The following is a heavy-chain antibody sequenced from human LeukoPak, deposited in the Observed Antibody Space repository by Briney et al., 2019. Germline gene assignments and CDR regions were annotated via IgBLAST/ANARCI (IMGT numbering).Heavy chain of an antibody. CDR3: ARGPVIGGHSSSSAWYFDL. Sequence: ASVKVSCKASGYTFTSYYMHWERQAPGQGLEWIGIINPSGGSTGYAQKFQGRVTMTRDTSTSTVYMELSSLRSEDTAVYYCARGPVIGGHSSSSAWYFDLWGRGTLVTVSS. D-gene: IGHD6-6*01. CDR2: INPSGGST. J-gene: IGHJ2*01. V-gene: IGHV1-46*01. CDR1: GYTFTSYY.